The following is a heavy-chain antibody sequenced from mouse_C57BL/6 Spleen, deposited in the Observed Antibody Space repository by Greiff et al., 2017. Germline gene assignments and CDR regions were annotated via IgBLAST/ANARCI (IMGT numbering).Heavy chain of an antibody. CDR2: IDPKNGGT. J-gene: IGHJ4*01. Sequence: QVQLQQPGAELVKPGASVKLSCKASGYTFTSYWMHWLKQSPGRGLEWIGRIDPKNGGTKYNEKFKSKATLTVDKPSSTAYMQLSRLTSEDSAVYNCARGYDYAMDYWGQGTSVTVSS. V-gene: IGHV1-72*01. CDR3: ARGYDYAMDY. CDR1: GYTFTSYW.